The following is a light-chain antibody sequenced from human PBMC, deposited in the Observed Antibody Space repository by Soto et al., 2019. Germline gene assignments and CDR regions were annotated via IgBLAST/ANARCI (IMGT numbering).Light chain of an antibody. J-gene: IGLJ1*01. Sequence: QSVLTQPASVSGSPGQSITISCTGTSSDVGSYNLVSWYQQHPGKAPKLMIYEVSKRPSGVSNRFSGSKSGNTASLTISGLQAEGEADYSCCSYAGRDTLHVFVSVTKLPVL. CDR2: EVS. CDR3: CSYAGRDTLHV. V-gene: IGLV2-23*02. CDR1: SSDVGSYNL.